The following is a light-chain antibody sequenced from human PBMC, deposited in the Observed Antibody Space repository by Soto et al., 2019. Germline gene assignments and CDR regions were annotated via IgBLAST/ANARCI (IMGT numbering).Light chain of an antibody. V-gene: IGLV4-60*03. Sequence: QPVLTQSSSASASLGSSVKLTCTLSSRHSSYSIAWHQQQPGKAPRYLMRLERSGSYNKGSGVPDRFSGSSSGADRYLTIXXLQSEDEADYYCETWDSSTHKVFGGGTKLTVL. CDR3: ETWDSSTHKV. CDR2: LERSGSY. J-gene: IGLJ2*01. CDR1: SRHSSYS.